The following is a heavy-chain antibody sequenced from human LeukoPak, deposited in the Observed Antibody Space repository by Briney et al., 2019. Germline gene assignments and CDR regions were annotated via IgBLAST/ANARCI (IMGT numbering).Heavy chain of an antibody. CDR1: GFSFSSDA. D-gene: IGHD3-10*01. Sequence: GGSLRLSCAASGFSFSSDAMSWVREAPGKGLEWVSFIRGSGGSTCDADSVKGRFTISRDKSKNMLYLQMNSLRGEDTAVYHCARVGYHYGSGSYIFDYWGQGTLVTVSS. CDR3: ARVGYHYGSGSYIFDY. J-gene: IGHJ4*02. V-gene: IGHV3-23*01. CDR2: IRGSGGST.